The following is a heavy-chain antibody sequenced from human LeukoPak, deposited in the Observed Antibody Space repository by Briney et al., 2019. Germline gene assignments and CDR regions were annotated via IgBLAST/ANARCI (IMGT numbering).Heavy chain of an antibody. CDR3: ARDNRGYCSGGSCYNWFDP. CDR2: INAGNGNT. D-gene: IGHD2-15*01. V-gene: IGHV1-3*01. J-gene: IGHJ5*02. CDR1: GYTFTSYA. Sequence: GASVKVSCKASGYTFTSYAMHWVRQAPGQRLEWMGWINAGNGNTKYSQKFQGRVTITRDTSASTAYMELSSLRSEDTAVYYCARDNRGYCSGGSCYNWFDPWGQGTLVTVSS.